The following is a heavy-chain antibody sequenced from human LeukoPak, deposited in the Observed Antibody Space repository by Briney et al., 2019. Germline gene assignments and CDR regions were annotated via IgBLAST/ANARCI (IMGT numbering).Heavy chain of an antibody. CDR1: GYSISSGYY. V-gene: IGHV4-38-2*01. J-gene: IGHJ6*03. CDR3: ASLTAYYYYYMDV. Sequence: SETLSLTCAVSGYSISSGYYWGWIRQPPGKGLEWIGRIYHSGSTYYNPSLKSRVTISVDTSKNQFSLKLSSVTAADTAVHYCASLTAYYYYYMDVWGKGTTVTVSS. D-gene: IGHD4/OR15-4a*01. CDR2: IYHSGST.